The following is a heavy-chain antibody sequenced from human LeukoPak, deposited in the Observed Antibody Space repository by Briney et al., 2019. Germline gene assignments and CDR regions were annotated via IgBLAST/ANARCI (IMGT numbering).Heavy chain of an antibody. V-gene: IGHV1-2*02. CDR2: INPNSGGT. CDR3: AKDGVSSSLYFDY. J-gene: IGHJ4*02. D-gene: IGHD6-13*01. CDR1: GYTFTGYY. Sequence: ASVKVSCKASGYTFTGYYMHWVRQAPGQGLEWMGWINPNSGGTNYAQKFQGRVTMTRDTSISTAYMELSRLRSDDTAVYYCAKDGVSSSLYFDYWGQGTLVTVSS.